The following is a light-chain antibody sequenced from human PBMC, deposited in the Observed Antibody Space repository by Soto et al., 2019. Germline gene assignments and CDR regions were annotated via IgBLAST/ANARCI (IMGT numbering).Light chain of an antibody. Sequence: AIRMTQSPYSLSASTGDRVTITCRARQGISSYLAWYQQKPGKAPKLLIFVASTLQSGVPSRFSGSGSGTDFTLTIRCLQSEDFATYYCQQYYSYPYTFGQGTKLEIK. CDR2: VAS. CDR1: QGISSY. J-gene: IGKJ2*01. CDR3: QQYYSYPYT. V-gene: IGKV1-8*01.